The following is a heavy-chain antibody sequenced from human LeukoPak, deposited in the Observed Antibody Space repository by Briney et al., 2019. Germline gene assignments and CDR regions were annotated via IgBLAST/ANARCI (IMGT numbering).Heavy chain of an antibody. D-gene: IGHD2-2*01. CDR1: GGSFSGYY. CDR2: INHSGST. Sequence: SETLSLTCAVYGGSFSGYYWSWIRQPPGKGLEWIGEINHSGSTNYNPSLNSRVTISVDTSKNQFSLKLSSVTAADTAVYYCARGVPAALYYFDYWGQGTLVTVSS. J-gene: IGHJ4*02. CDR3: ARGVPAALYYFDY. V-gene: IGHV4-34*01.